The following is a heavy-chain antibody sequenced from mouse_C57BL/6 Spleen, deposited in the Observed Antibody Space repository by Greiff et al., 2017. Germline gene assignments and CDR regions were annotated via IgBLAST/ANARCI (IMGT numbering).Heavy chain of an antibody. CDR3: ARVATVVAEGFAY. Sequence: DVKLVESGGGLVTPGGSLKLSCAASGFTFSSYAMSWVRQTPEKRLEWVATISDGGSYTYYPDNVKGRFTISRDNAKNNLYLQMSHLKSEDTAMYYCARVATVVAEGFAYWGQGTLVTVSA. CDR2: ISDGGSYT. V-gene: IGHV5-4*03. D-gene: IGHD1-1*01. CDR1: GFTFSSYA. J-gene: IGHJ3*01.